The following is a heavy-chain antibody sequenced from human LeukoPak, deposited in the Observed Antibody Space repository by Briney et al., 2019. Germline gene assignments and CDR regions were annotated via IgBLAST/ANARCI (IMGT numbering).Heavy chain of an antibody. CDR3: AREPITMVRGVYAWAFDI. V-gene: IGHV3-7*01. CDR1: GSTVSSNY. D-gene: IGHD3-10*01. Sequence: GGSLRLSCAASGSTVSSNYMSWVRQAPGKGLEWVANIKQDGSEKYYVDSVKGRFTISRDNAKNSLYLQMNSLRAEDTAVYYCAREPITMVRGVYAWAFDIWGQGTMVTVSS. J-gene: IGHJ3*02. CDR2: IKQDGSEK.